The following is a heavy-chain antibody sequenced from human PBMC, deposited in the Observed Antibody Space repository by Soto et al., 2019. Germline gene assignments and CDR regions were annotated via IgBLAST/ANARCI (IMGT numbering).Heavy chain of an antibody. D-gene: IGHD2-2*03. CDR1: GFTFNDFE. V-gene: IGHV3-48*03. CDR2: IDGSGTTK. Sequence: EVQLLESGGGLVQPGGSLRLSCGVSGFTFNDFEMNWVRQAPGKGLEWLAYIDGSGTTKKYADSVRGRFTISRANPNNSLFLQMSSLSAANTAIYSGASGFVRFNIGGPGALVSVSS. CDR3: ASGFVRFNI. J-gene: IGHJ4*02.